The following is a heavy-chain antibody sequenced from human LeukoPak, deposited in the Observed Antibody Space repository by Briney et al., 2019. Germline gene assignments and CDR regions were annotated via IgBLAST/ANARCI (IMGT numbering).Heavy chain of an antibody. CDR1: GYSISSGYY. Sequence: SETLPLTCAVSGYSISSGYYWGWIRQPPGKGLEWIGSFYHSGSTYYNPSLKSRVTVSVDTSKNQFSLKLSSVTAADTAVYYCARPVEMATKLLPDAFDIWGQGTMVTVSS. D-gene: IGHD5-24*01. CDR2: FYHSGST. J-gene: IGHJ3*02. V-gene: IGHV4-38-2*01. CDR3: ARPVEMATKLLPDAFDI.